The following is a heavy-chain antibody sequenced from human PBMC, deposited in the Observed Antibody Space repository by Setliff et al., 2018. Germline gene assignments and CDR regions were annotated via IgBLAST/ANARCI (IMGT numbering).Heavy chain of an antibody. CDR3: GRGFSRIEGWGNWFDP. Sequence: SETLSLTCTVSGGSVSNSGSFWGWLRQAPGKGLEWIGNIYDSGSSNYNASLKSRLIITRDTSKNQISLKLTSVTAADTAVYYCGRGFSRIEGWGNWFDPWGQGILGTVS. J-gene: IGHJ5*02. CDR2: IYDSGSS. CDR1: GGSVSNSGSF. D-gene: IGHD2-15*01. V-gene: IGHV4-39*01.